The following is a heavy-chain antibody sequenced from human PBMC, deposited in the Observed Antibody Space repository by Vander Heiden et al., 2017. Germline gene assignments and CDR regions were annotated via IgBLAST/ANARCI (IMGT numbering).Heavy chain of an antibody. D-gene: IGHD6-6*01. Sequence: QVQLQQLGAGLLKPSETLSLTCAVYGGSFSGYYWRWNRQVPGKGLQWFGQINYWGNTNYNPALKSRVRMSVDTSKTQFSLTLSSLTAADTAVYYCATNSSSSGRSFDLWGQGTMVSVSS. CDR2: INYWGNT. V-gene: IGHV4-34*02. CDR1: GGSFSGYY. CDR3: ATNSSSSGRSFDL. J-gene: IGHJ3*01.